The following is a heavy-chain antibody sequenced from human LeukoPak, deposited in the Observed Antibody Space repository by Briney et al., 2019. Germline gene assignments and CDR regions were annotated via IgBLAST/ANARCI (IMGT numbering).Heavy chain of an antibody. CDR1: GYTLTELS. Sequence: GASVKVSCKVSGYTLTELSMHWVRQAPGKGLEWMGGFDPEDGETIYAQKFQGRVTMTEDTSTDTAYMELSRLTSDDTAVYFCARDAVAEWAEYYFDYWGQGTLVTVSS. D-gene: IGHD6-19*01. J-gene: IGHJ4*02. CDR3: ARDAVAEWAEYYFDY. CDR2: FDPEDGET. V-gene: IGHV1-24*01.